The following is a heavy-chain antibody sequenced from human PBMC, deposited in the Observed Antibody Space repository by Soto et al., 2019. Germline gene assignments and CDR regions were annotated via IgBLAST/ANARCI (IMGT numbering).Heavy chain of an antibody. D-gene: IGHD3-10*01. CDR1: GYTFTSYA. CDR2: INAGNGNT. J-gene: IGHJ6*03. CDR3: ARDPRITMVRGIYYYYYMDV. Sequence: ASVKVSCKASGYTFTSYAMHWVRQAPGQRLEWMEWINAGNGNTKYSQKFQGRVTITRDTSASTVFLELSSLRSEDTAVYYCARDPRITMVRGIYYYYYMDVWGKGTTVTSP. V-gene: IGHV1-3*01.